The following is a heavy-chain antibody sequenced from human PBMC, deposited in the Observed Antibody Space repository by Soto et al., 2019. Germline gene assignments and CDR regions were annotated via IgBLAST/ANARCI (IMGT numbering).Heavy chain of an antibody. J-gene: IGHJ4*02. CDR2: IYWDDDK. D-gene: IGHD3-9*01. CDR3: AHSHYDILTGYPYFDY. CDR1: GFSLSTSGVG. Sequence: QITLKESGPTLVKPTQTLTLTCTFSGFSLSTSGVGVGWIRQPPGKALGWLALIYWDDDKRYSPSLKSRLTITKDTSKNQVVLTMTNMDPVDTATYYCAHSHYDILTGYPYFDYWGQGTLVTVSS. V-gene: IGHV2-5*02.